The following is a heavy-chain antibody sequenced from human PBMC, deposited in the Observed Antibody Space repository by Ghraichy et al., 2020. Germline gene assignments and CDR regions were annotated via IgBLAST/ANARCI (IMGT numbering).Heavy chain of an antibody. CDR3: ARDRDRSFDY. CDR1: GGSISSYY. D-gene: IGHD3-10*01. V-gene: IGHV4-59*01. CDR2: IYYSGST. J-gene: IGHJ4*02. Sequence: SETLSLTCTVSGGSISSYYWSWIRQPPGKGLEWIGYIYYSGSTNYNPSLKSRVTISVDTSKNQFSLKLSSVTAADTAVYYCARDRDRSFDYWGQGTLVTVSS.